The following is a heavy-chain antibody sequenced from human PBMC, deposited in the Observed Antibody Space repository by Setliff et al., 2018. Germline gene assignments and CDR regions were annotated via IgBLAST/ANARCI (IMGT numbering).Heavy chain of an antibody. CDR2: ITSSGNTI. J-gene: IGHJ6*03. Sequence: GGSLRLSCAASGFIFSDYYMSWIRQAPGKGLECISYITSSGNTIYYADSVKGPFTISRDSAKNALYLQMNSRRAEDTAVYYCAREGKEGFGELPDYYYYYMDVWGKGTTVTVSS. CDR3: AREGKEGFGELPDYYYYYMDV. V-gene: IGHV3-11*04. CDR1: GFIFSDYY. D-gene: IGHD3-10*01.